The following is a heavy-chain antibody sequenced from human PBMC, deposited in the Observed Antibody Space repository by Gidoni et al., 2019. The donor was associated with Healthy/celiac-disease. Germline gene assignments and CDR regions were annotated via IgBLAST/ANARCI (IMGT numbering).Heavy chain of an antibody. J-gene: IGHJ5*02. CDR3: ARDLEGTVTTNWFDP. V-gene: IGHV3-21*01. D-gene: IGHD4-17*01. CDR2: ISSSSSYI. CDR1: GFTFSSYS. Sequence: EVQLVESGGGLVKPGGSLRLSCAASGFTFSSYSMNGVRQAPGKGLEWVSSISSSSSYIYYADSVKGRFTISRDNAKNSLYLQMNSLRAEDTAVYYCARDLEGTVTTNWFDPWGQRTLVTVSS.